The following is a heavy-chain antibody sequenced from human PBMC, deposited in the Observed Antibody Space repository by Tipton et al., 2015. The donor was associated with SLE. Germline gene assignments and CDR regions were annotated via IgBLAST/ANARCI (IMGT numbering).Heavy chain of an antibody. J-gene: IGHJ6*03. CDR2: IYTSGST. D-gene: IGHD3-22*01. CDR1: GGSISSYY. Sequence: TLSLTCTVSGGSISSYYWFWIRQPPGKGLEWIGYIYTSGSTHYNPSLNSRVTISVDTSKNQFSLKLSSVTAADTAVYYCARSNDYDSNYYYYMDVWGKGTTVTVSS. V-gene: IGHV4-4*08. CDR3: ARSNDYDSNYYYYMDV.